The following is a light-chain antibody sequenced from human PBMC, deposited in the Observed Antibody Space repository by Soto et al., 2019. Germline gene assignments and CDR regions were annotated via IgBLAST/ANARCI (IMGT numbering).Light chain of an antibody. V-gene: IGLV2-8*01. CDR2: DVN. CDR1: PSDVGGSNS. Sequence: QSVLTQPPSASGSPGQSVTISCTGTPSDVGGSNSVSWYQQHPGKAPNLMIYDVNKRPSGVPDRFSGSKSGNTASLPVSGLQAADEAYYFCSSYAHSDVVFGGGTKLTVL. J-gene: IGLJ2*01. CDR3: SSYAHSDVV.